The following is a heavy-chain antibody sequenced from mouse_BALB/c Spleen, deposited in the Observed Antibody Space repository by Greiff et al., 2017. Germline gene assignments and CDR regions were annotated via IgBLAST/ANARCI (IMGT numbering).Heavy chain of an antibody. D-gene: IGHD2-1*01. V-gene: IGHV1-31*01. J-gene: IGHJ2*01. CDR1: GYSFTGYY. Sequence: EVQLVESGPELVKPGASVKISCKASGYSFTGYYMHWVKQSHVKSLEWIGRINPYNGATSYNQNFKDKASLTVDKSSSTAYMELHSLTSEDSAVYYCVYGNYDYWGQGTTLTVSS. CDR3: VYGNYDY. CDR2: INPYNGAT.